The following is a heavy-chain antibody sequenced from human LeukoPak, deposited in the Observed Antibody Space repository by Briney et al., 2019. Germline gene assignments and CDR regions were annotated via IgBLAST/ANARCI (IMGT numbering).Heavy chain of an antibody. CDR3: ARAQYSGSSGFDY. CDR2: ISSSSSYI. D-gene: IGHD6-6*01. V-gene: IGHV3-21*01. Sequence: PGGSLRLSCAASGFTFSSYSMNWVRQAPGKGLEWVSSISSSSSYIYYADSVKGRFTISRDNAKNSLYLQMNSLRAEDTAVYYCARAQYSGSSGFDYWGQGTLVTVSS. J-gene: IGHJ4*02. CDR1: GFTFSSYS.